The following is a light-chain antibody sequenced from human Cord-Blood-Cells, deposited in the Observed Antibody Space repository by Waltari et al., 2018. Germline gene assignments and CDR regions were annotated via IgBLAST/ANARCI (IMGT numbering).Light chain of an antibody. Sequence: DIVMTQSPLSLPVTPGEPPSISCRSSQSLLHSNGYNYLDWYLQKPGQSPQLLIYLGSNRASGVPDRFSGSGSGTDFTLKISRVEAEDVGVYYCMQALQTPTFGQGTKVEIK. CDR3: MQALQTPT. V-gene: IGKV2-28*01. CDR1: QSLLHSNGYNY. CDR2: LGS. J-gene: IGKJ1*01.